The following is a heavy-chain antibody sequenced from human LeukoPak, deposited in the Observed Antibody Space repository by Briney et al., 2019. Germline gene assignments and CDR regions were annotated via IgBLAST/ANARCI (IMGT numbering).Heavy chain of an antibody. CDR1: GFTFDDYA. Sequence: GGSLRLSCAASGFTFDDYAMHWVRQAPGKGLEWVSGISWNSGSIGYADSVKGRFTISRDNAKNSLYLQMNSLRAEGTALYYCAKGPYYYDSSGYFVYWGQGTLVTVSS. V-gene: IGHV3-9*01. CDR2: ISWNSGSI. J-gene: IGHJ4*02. CDR3: AKGPYYYDSSGYFVY. D-gene: IGHD3-22*01.